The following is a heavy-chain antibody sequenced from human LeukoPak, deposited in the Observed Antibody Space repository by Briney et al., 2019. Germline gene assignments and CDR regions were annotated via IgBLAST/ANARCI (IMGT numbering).Heavy chain of an antibody. CDR2: INHGGST. D-gene: IGHD2-15*01. J-gene: IGHJ4*02. Sequence: SETLSLTCAVYGGPFSKYFWSWIRQPPGKGLEWIGEINHGGSTSYNPSLKSRVTISVDTSKNQFSLKLSSVTAADTAVYYCARDLCVGGTCYGIDYWGQGTLVTVSS. V-gene: IGHV4-34*01. CDR3: ARDLCVGGTCYGIDY. CDR1: GGPFSKYF.